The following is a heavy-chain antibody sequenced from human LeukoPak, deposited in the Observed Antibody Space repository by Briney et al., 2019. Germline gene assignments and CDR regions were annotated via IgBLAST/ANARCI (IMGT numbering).Heavy chain of an antibody. Sequence: SETLSLTCAVYGWSFSGYYWSWIRQPPGKGLEWIGEINHSGSTNYNPSLKSRVTISVDTSKNQFSLKLSSVTAADTAVYYCARVPILTGYYKDAFDIWGQGTMVTVSS. V-gene: IGHV4-34*01. CDR1: GWSFSGYY. CDR3: ARVPILTGYYKDAFDI. D-gene: IGHD3-9*01. J-gene: IGHJ3*02. CDR2: INHSGST.